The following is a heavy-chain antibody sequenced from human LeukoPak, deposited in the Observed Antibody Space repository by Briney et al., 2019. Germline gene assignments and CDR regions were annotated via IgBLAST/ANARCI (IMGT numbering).Heavy chain of an antibody. CDR2: IYHSGST. Sequence: SETLSLTCAVSGGSISSGDYSWSWIRQSPGKGLEWIGYIYHSGSTYYNPSLKSRITISVDRSKNQFSLKLTSVTAADTAVYYCARGYGPGSGNNWFDPRGQGTLVTVSS. D-gene: IGHD3-10*01. V-gene: IGHV4-30-2*06. CDR3: ARGYGPGSGNNWFDP. J-gene: IGHJ5*02. CDR1: GGSISSGDYS.